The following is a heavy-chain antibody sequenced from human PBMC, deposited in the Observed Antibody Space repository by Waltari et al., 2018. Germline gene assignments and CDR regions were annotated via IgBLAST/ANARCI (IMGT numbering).Heavy chain of an antibody. J-gene: IGHJ6*02. V-gene: IGHV4-34*01. CDR1: GGSLRGYY. Sequence: QVHLQQWGAGLLRPSESLSLICAVYGGSLRGYYSGSIRQHPWKGLEWIGEINHSPNSNYNPSLRSRVHMSIDTSQNQFSLQLTSVTAADTGVYYCVRLEDCTGPGGNCYSGAPFAVDVWGQGTTVTVPS. CDR2: INHSPNS. D-gene: IGHD2-8*02. CDR3: VRLEDCTGPGGNCYSGAPFAVDV.